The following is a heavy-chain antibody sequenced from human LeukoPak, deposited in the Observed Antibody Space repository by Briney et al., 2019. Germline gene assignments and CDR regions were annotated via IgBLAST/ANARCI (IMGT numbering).Heavy chain of an antibody. J-gene: IGHJ3*02. CDR3: ATEAGSGAGTYGFNI. D-gene: IGHD3-10*01. CDR1: GFSFSTHA. Sequence: GGSLRLSCAASGFSFSTHAMHWVRQAPGKGLVWVSRIIRGGTCTDYADSVKGRFTISRDNDTNTLYLQMNSLRAEDTAMYYCATEAGSGAGTYGFNISGQGTTVTVSS. CDR2: IIRGGTCT. V-gene: IGHV3-74*01.